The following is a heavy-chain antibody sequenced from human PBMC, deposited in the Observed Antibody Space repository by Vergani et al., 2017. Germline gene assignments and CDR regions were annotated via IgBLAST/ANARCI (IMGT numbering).Heavy chain of an antibody. CDR1: GFSLSTRGMC. Sequence: QVTLRESGPALVKPTQTLTLTCPFSGFSLSTRGMCVSWIRQPPGKALEWLALIDWDDDKYYSTSLKTRLTITKDTSKNQVVLTMTNMDPVDTATYYCARIRGYSSGFYYFDYWGQGTLVTVSS. D-gene: IGHD6-19*01. CDR2: IDWDDDK. V-gene: IGHV2-70*01. CDR3: ARIRGYSSGFYYFDY. J-gene: IGHJ4*02.